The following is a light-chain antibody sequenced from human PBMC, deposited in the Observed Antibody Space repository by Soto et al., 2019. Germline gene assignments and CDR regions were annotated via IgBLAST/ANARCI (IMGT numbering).Light chain of an antibody. J-gene: IGKJ4*01. CDR1: QSVSSN. CDR3: QQYNNWPPLT. Sequence: EIVMTQSPATLSVSPGERATLSCRASQSVSSNLAWYQQKPGQAPRLLLYGASTRATDIPARFSGSGSGTEFTLTSSCLQSEDFAVYYCQQYNNWPPLTFGGGNKVEIK. CDR2: GAS. V-gene: IGKV3-15*01.